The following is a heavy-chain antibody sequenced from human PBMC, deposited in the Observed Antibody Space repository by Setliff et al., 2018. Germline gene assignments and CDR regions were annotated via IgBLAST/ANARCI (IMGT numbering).Heavy chain of an antibody. CDR3: ARDLGHGGDSDY. CDR2: IGHTGSI. Sequence: SETLSLTCTVSGYSISSGYIWGWIWQPPGKGLEWVGNIGHTGSINYNPSLKSRLTISRDTSKNQVSLKLNSVTATDTAVYYCARDLGHGGDSDYWGQGILVTVSS. J-gene: IGHJ4*02. D-gene: IGHD2-21*02. V-gene: IGHV4-38-2*02. CDR1: GYSISSGYI.